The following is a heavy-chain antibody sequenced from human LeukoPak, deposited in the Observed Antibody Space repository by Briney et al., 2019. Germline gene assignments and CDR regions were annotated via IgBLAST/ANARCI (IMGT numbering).Heavy chain of an antibody. D-gene: IGHD3-16*02. CDR2: IRYDGSNK. CDR1: GFTFSSYG. Sequence: GGSLRLSCAASGFTFSSYGMHWVRQAPGKGLEWVAFIRYDGSNKYYADSVKGRFTISRDNSKNTLYLQMNSLRAEDTAVYYCARFRALRLGELSWYYFDYWGQGTLVTVSS. J-gene: IGHJ4*02. V-gene: IGHV3-30*02. CDR3: ARFRALRLGELSWYYFDY.